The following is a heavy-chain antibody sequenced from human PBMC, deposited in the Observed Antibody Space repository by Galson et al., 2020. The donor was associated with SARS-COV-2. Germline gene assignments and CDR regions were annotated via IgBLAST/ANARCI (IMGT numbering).Heavy chain of an antibody. D-gene: IGHD3-22*01. CDR3: AHVKYYYDSSGTDY. CDR2: IYWNDDK. Sequence: ESGPTLVKPTQTLTLTCTFSGFSLSTSGVGVGWIRQPPGKALEWLALIYWNDDKRYSPSLKSRLTITKDTSKNQVVLTMTNMDPVETATYYGAHVKYYYDSSGTDYWGQGTLVTVSS. J-gene: IGHJ4*02. CDR1: GFSLSTSGVG. V-gene: IGHV2-5*01.